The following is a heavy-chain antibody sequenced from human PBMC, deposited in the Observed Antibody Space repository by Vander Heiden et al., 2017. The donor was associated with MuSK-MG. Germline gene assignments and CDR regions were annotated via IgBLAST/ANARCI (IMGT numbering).Heavy chain of an antibody. CDR1: GFTFTRYS. V-gene: IGHV3-30*18. D-gene: IGHD2-8*02. Sequence: QVQLEASGGGVVQPGTSLRLSCVDSGFTFTRYSMHGVRQAPGKGLELLAVVASRGHAINYADSVRGRFIISRDNSKNTVFLQMNSLTTEDTALYYCAKEHFTGWPNIEYWGQGSLVIVSS. CDR2: VASRGHAI. CDR3: AKEHFTGWPNIEY. J-gene: IGHJ4*02.